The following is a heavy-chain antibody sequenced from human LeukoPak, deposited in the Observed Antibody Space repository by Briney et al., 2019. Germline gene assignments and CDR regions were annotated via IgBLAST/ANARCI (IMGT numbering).Heavy chain of an antibody. Sequence: GGSLRLSCAASGFIFSDYHMGWIRQTPGGGLEWVANIKQDENEQDYVDSVRGRFTISRDNVKNSLYLQMNSLRVEDTALYFCATYSGVHHKTFDDWGQGTLVTVSS. CDR3: ATYSGVHHKTFDD. CDR1: GFIFSDYH. CDR2: IKQDENEQ. J-gene: IGHJ4*02. V-gene: IGHV3-7*03. D-gene: IGHD1-26*01.